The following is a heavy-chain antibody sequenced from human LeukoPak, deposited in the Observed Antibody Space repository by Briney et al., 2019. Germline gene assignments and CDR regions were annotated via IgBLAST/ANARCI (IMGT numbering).Heavy chain of an antibody. CDR3: ARDSGSLHGESTFDY. J-gene: IGHJ4*02. D-gene: IGHD1-26*01. V-gene: IGHV1-18*01. CDR2: ISAYNGNT. CDR1: GYTFTSYG. Sequence: ASVKVSCKASGYTFTSYGISWVRQAPGQGLEWMGWISAYNGNTNYAQKLQGRVTMTTDTSTSTAYMELRSLRSDDTAVYYCARDSGSLHGESTFDYWGQGTLVTVSS.